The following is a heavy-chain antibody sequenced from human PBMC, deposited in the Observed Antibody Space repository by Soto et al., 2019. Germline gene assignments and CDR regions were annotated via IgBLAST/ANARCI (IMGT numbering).Heavy chain of an antibody. CDR1: GFLFNEYA. Sequence: EVQLVESGGGSVHPGMSLRLACSTSGFLFNEYAMHWVRQAPGKGLEWVAGISYNSDSRDYGESVRGRFTIFRDNTKNSFYLQMNRLIFEDTAFYYCAKDIRGVSAAGFDALGQGTLVTVSS. J-gene: IGHJ4*02. CDR3: AKDIRGVSAAGFDA. CDR2: ISYNSDSR. D-gene: IGHD3-10*01. V-gene: IGHV3-9*01.